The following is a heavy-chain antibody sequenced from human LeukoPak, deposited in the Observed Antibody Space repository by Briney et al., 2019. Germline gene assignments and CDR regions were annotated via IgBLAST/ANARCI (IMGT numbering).Heavy chain of an antibody. CDR3: ARQNYYGSGSYYALPDY. CDR1: GGSISSSSYY. D-gene: IGHD3-10*01. J-gene: IGHJ4*02. CDR2: IYYSGST. V-gene: IGHV4-39*01. Sequence: SSETLSLTCTVSGGSISSSSYYWGWIRQPPGKGLEWIGSIYYSGSTYYNPSLKSRVTISVDTSKNQFSLKLSSVTAADTAVYYCARQNYYGSGSYYALPDYWGQGTLVTVSS.